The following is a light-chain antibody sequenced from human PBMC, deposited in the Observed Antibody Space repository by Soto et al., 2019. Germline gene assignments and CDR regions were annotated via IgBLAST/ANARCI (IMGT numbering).Light chain of an antibody. CDR1: QSVGSY. J-gene: IGKJ3*01. CDR2: ATS. Sequence: EIVLTQSPATLSLSPGERATLSCRASQSVGSYLAWYQQKPGQAPRLLSYATSNRATGIPGRFSGSGSGTDFTLTISSLEPEDFAVYYCQQRTNWLFTFGPGTKVDIK. CDR3: QQRTNWLFT. V-gene: IGKV3-11*01.